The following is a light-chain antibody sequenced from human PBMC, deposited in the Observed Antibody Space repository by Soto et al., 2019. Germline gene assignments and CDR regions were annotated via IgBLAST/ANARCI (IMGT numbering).Light chain of an antibody. CDR1: QDISSH. J-gene: IGKJ4*01. Sequence: DIQLTQSPSFLSASVGDRVTITCRARQDISSHLAWYQQKPGKAPKLLIYAASTLHSGVPSVFGGCGSGTEFTLSITSLQPEDFATYYCQQVRTYPITFGAYTQVEIK. CDR3: QQVRTYPIT. CDR2: AAS. V-gene: IGKV1-9*01.